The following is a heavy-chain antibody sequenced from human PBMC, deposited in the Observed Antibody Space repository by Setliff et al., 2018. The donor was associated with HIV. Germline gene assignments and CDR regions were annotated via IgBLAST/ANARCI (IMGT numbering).Heavy chain of an antibody. D-gene: IGHD3-9*01. CDR2: MYHSGST. J-gene: IGHJ4*02. CDR1: GVSITTDGYY. V-gene: IGHV4-31*03. CDR3: AGGRYFRDIRDSRFDS. Sequence: PSETLSLTCSVSGVSITTDGYYWSWIRHYPGKGLEWIGYMYHSGSTYYNASLASRLIMSLDPSKNQFSLKLNSMTAADTAMYYCAGGRYFRDIRDSRFDSWGQGMLVTVSS.